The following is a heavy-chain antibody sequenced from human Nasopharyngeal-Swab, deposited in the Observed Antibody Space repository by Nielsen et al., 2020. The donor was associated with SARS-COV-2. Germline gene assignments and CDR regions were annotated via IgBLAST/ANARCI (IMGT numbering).Heavy chain of an antibody. CDR2: IFPGDAEA. J-gene: IGHJ3*02. Sequence: VRQMPGKGLEGMGVIFPGDAEARYNPSFQGQVTMSAANSFKPAYVQWISLQAPDSAIYYCATYSRGSSLPFAFDMWGQGTMVTVSS. CDR3: ATYSRGSSLPFAFDM. D-gene: IGHD2-15*01. V-gene: IGHV5-51*01.